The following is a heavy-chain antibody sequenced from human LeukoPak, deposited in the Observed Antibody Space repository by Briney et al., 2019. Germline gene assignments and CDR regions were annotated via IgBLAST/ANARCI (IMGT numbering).Heavy chain of an antibody. V-gene: IGHV1-2*06. CDR3: AREGGPAASINYYYYMDV. J-gene: IGHJ6*03. CDR1: GYTFTGYY. D-gene: IGHD2-2*01. CDR2: MNPDSGDT. Sequence: ASVKVSCKASGYTFTGYYTHWVRQAPGQGLEWMGRMNPDSGDTNYAQKFTGRVAMTRDTSISTAYMELSSLRSDDTAVYYCAREGGPAASINYYYYMDVWGKGTTVTVSS.